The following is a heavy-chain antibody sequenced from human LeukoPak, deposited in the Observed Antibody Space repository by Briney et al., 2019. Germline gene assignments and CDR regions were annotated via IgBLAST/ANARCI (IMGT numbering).Heavy chain of an antibody. D-gene: IGHD3-3*01. CDR2: INWNGDST. CDR3: ARHPVNYDFWSGYGYYYYYYYMDV. J-gene: IGHJ6*03. V-gene: IGHV3-20*04. CDR1: GFTFDDYG. Sequence: GGSLRLSCAASGFTFDDYGMSWVRQAPGKGLEWVSGINWNGDSTGYADSVKGRFTISRDNAKNSLYLQMNSLRAEDTALYYCARHPVNYDFWSGYGYYYYYYYMDVWGKGTTVTVSS.